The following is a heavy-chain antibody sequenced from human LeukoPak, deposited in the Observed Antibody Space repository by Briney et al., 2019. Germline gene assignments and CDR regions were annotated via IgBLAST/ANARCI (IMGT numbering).Heavy chain of an antibody. CDR1: GGSISSGGYY. CDR2: IYYSGKT. D-gene: IGHD4-17*01. Sequence: SETLSLTCTVSGGSISSGGYYWSWILQHPRKGLEWIGCIYYSGKTYDSPSLKSRVTISVDTSKNQFSLKLSSVTAADTAVYYCARVYGANPPDAWGQGTLVTVSS. J-gene: IGHJ5*02. V-gene: IGHV4-31*03. CDR3: ARVYGANPPDA.